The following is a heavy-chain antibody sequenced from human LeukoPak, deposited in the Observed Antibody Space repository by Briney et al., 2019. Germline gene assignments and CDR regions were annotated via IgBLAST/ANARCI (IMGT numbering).Heavy chain of an antibody. CDR1: GFTFSSYA. CDR3: ANHLACGSTSCPPFEY. CDR2: ISYDGGKK. Sequence: GRSLRLSCAASGFTFSSYAVNWVRQAPGKGLEWVALISYDGGKKYYADSVQGRFTISRDNSKNTVYLQMNSLRGDETAVYYCANHLACGSTSCPPFEYWGQGTLVTVSS. J-gene: IGHJ4*02. V-gene: IGHV3-30-3*01. D-gene: IGHD2-2*01.